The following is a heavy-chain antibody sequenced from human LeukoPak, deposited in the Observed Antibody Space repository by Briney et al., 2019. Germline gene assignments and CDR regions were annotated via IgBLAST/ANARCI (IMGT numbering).Heavy chain of an antibody. CDR1: GGSISSGGYY. CDR2: IYYSGST. Sequence: SETLSLTCTVSGGSISSGGYYWSWIRQHPGKGLEWIGYIYYSGSTYYNPSLKSRVTISVDTSKNQFSLKLSSVTAADTAVYYCAREEGGGRGYSYYYYYYMDVWGRGTTVTVSS. CDR3: AREEGGGRGYSYYYYYYMDV. V-gene: IGHV4-31*03. J-gene: IGHJ6*03. D-gene: IGHD5-18*01.